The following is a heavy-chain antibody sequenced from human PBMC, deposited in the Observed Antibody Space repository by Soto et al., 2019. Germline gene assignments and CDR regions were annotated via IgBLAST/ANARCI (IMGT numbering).Heavy chain of an antibody. V-gene: IGHV3-11*05. CDR3: ARDHHRYSGYDYVDY. CDR2: ISSSSSYT. Sequence: QVQLVESGGGLVKPGGSLRLSCAASGFTFSDYYMSWILQAPGKGLEWVSYISSSSSYTNYADSVKGRFTISRDNAKNSLYPQMNSLRAEDTAVYYCARDHHRYSGYDYVDYWGQGTLVTVSS. CDR1: GFTFSDYY. D-gene: IGHD5-12*01. J-gene: IGHJ4*02.